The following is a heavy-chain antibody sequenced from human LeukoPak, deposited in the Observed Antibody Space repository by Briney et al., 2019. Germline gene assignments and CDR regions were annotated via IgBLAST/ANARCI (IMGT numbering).Heavy chain of an antibody. D-gene: IGHD2-2*02. CDR3: ARVAPGRRGSPCSSTSCYMGSYYYYYMDV. Sequence: SQTLSLTCTVSGGSISSGSYYWSWIRQPAGKGLEWIGRIYTSGSTNYNPSLKSRVTISVDTSKNQFSLKLSSVTVADTAVYYCARVAPGRRGSPCSSTSCYMGSYYYYYMDVWGKGTTVTVSS. CDR1: GGSISSGSYY. V-gene: IGHV4-61*02. J-gene: IGHJ6*03. CDR2: IYTSGST.